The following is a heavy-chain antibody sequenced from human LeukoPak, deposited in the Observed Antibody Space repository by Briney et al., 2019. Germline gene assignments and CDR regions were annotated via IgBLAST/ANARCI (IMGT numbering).Heavy chain of an antibody. J-gene: IGHJ3*02. V-gene: IGHV4-34*01. Sequence: SETLSLTCTVSGGSISSYCWSWIRQPPGKGLEWIGEINHSGSTNYNPSLKSRVTISVDTSKNQFSLKLSSVTAADTAVYYCARVKYSGSYYVRGDAFDIWGQGTMVTVSS. CDR3: ARVKYSGSYYVRGDAFDI. CDR1: GGSISSYC. D-gene: IGHD1-26*01. CDR2: INHSGST.